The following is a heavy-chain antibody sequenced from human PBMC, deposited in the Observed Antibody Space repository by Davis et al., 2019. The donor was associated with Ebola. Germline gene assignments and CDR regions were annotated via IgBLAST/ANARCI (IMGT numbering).Heavy chain of an antibody. CDR1: GFTFSNYP. V-gene: IGHV3-30*09. D-gene: IGHD5-18*01. Sequence: GESLKISCAASGFTFSNYPMHWVRQAPGKGLEWVAVITYDGRNDYYADSVKGRFAISRDNSKNTLYLQMNSLRVEDTAVYYCAKVQLWPLGVDYWGQGTLVTVSS. J-gene: IGHJ4*02. CDR2: ITYDGRND. CDR3: AKVQLWPLGVDY.